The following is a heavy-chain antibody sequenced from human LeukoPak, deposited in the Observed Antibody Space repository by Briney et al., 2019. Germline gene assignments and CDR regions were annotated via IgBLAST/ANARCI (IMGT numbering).Heavy chain of an antibody. J-gene: IGHJ4*02. V-gene: IGHV4-34*01. Sequence: PSETLSLTCAVYGGSFSGYYWSWIRQPPGKGLEWIGEINHSGSTNYNPSLKSRVTISVDTSKNQFSLKLSSVTAADTAVYYCARPYGSGNYYYFDYWGQGTLVTVSS. CDR1: GGSFSGYY. D-gene: IGHD3-10*01. CDR3: ARPYGSGNYYYFDY. CDR2: INHSGST.